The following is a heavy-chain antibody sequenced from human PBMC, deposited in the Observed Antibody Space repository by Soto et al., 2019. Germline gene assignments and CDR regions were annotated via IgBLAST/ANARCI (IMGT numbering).Heavy chain of an antibody. J-gene: IGHJ4*02. V-gene: IGHV4-34*01. D-gene: IGHD3-3*01. CDR3: ARGNGFWSGYYGY. CDR1: GGSFSGYY. Sequence: QVQLQQWGAGLLKPSETLSLTCAVYGGSFSGYYWSWIRQPPGKGLEWIGEINHSGSTNYNPSLKSRVTISVDTSKNQFSLKLSSVTAADTAVYYCARGNGFWSGYYGYWGQGTLVTVSS. CDR2: INHSGST.